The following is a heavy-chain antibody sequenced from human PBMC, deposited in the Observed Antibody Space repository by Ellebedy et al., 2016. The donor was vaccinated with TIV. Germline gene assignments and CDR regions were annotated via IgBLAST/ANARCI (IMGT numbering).Heavy chain of an antibody. CDR2: ITPNSGGT. J-gene: IGHJ4*02. V-gene: IGHV1-2*02. D-gene: IGHD1-26*01. CDR3: AREVVGATYGSEFDY. CDR1: GYTFTGHY. Sequence: ASVKVSXKASGYTFTGHYMQWVRQAPGQGLEWMGWITPNSGGTNYAQKFQGRVTMTRDTSISTAYMELSRLRSDDTAVYYCAREVVGATYGSEFDYWGQGTLVTVSS.